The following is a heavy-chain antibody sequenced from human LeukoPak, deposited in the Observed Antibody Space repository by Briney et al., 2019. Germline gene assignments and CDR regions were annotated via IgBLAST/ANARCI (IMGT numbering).Heavy chain of an antibody. J-gene: IGHJ4*02. CDR3: ARAGYGDYFDY. Sequence: GGSLRLSCEASGFTFRSFAMSWVRQAPGKGLEWLSGISASGHYIYQADSVKGRFTISRENAKNSLYLQMNSLRAGDTAVYYCARAGYGDYFDYWGQGTLVTVSS. CDR2: ISASGHYI. V-gene: IGHV3-23*01. D-gene: IGHD4-17*01. CDR1: GFTFRSFA.